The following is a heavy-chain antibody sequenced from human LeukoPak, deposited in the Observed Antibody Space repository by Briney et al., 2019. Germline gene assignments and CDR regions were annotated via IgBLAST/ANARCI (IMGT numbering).Heavy chain of an antibody. V-gene: IGHV3-66*01. CDR1: GFTVSSNY. Sequence: GGSLRLSCAASGFTVSSNYMSWVRQAPGKGLEWVSVIYSGGSTYYADSVKGRFTISRDNSKNTLYLQVNSLRAEDTAVYYCARGSGSSGWYPDYYYGMDVWGQGTTVTVSS. CDR2: IYSGGST. CDR3: ARGSGSSGWYPDYYYGMDV. D-gene: IGHD6-19*01. J-gene: IGHJ6*02.